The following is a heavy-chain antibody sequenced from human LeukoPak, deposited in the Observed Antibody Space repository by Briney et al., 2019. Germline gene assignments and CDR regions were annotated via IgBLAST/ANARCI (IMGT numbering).Heavy chain of an antibody. CDR3: ARVAKFGYCTGGSCYGSGNYFDY. CDR1: GESISSYSYY. Sequence: SETLSLTCTVSGESISSYSYYWSWIRQPPGGGLECIGYIYYTGSTNYTPSLKSRVTISVDKSKNQFSLKLSSVTAADTAVYYCARVAKFGYCTGGSCYGSGNYFDYWGQGTLDTVSS. CDR2: IYYTGST. V-gene: IGHV4-61*01. D-gene: IGHD2-15*01. J-gene: IGHJ4*02.